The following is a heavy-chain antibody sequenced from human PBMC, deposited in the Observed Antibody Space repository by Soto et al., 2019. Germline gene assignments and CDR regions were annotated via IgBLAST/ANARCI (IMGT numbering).Heavy chain of an antibody. CDR3: ATRFDGLGSYGY. D-gene: IGHD3-16*01. CDR1: GGSISSSNW. Sequence: QVQLQESGPGLVKPSGTLSLTCAVSGGSISSSNWWTWVRQPPGKGLEWIGEIYHSGSTNYIPSLKSRVTISVDKSKNQFALKLTSVTAADTAVYYCATRFDGLGSYGYWGQGTLVTVSS. CDR2: IYHSGST. J-gene: IGHJ4*02. V-gene: IGHV4-4*02.